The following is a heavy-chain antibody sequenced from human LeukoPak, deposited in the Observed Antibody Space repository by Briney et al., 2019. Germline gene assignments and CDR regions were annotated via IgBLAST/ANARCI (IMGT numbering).Heavy chain of an antibody. CDR1: GFTFSSYW. Sequence: GGSLRPSCAASGFTFSSYWMHWVRQAPGKGLVWVSRINSDGSSTSYADSVKGRFTISRDNAKNTLYLQMNSLRAEDTAVYYCARETPLNYYDSSGYYFKTDGFDYWGQGTLVTVSS. J-gene: IGHJ4*02. CDR3: ARETPLNYYDSSGYYFKTDGFDY. D-gene: IGHD3-22*01. V-gene: IGHV3-74*01. CDR2: INSDGSST.